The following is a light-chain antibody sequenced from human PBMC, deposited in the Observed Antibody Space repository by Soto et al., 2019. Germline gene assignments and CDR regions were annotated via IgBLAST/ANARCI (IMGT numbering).Light chain of an antibody. CDR2: GAA. CDR1: QRVSTK. V-gene: IGKV3-20*01. CDR3: RQYCHGSPIA. J-gene: IGKJ5*01. Sequence: EIVLTQSPRSLSLSPGEGATLSCRASQRVSTKVSWYQQRPGQPPKLLLFGAASRATSIPARISGSGSGRDLTPIINSLQHDDYAAYFCRQYCHGSPIAFGLGTRLEIK.